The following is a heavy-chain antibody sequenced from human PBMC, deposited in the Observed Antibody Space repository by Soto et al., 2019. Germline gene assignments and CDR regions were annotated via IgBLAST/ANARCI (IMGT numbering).Heavy chain of an antibody. CDR1: GYSFTSYW. CDR3: ASERVVPAAIAGMDV. CDR2: IDPSDSYT. J-gene: IGHJ6*02. Sequence: GESLKISCKGSGYSFTSYWISWVRQMPGKGLEWMGRIDPSDSYTNYSPSFQGHVTISADKSISTAYLQWSSLKASDTAMYYCASERVVPAAIAGMDVWGQGTTVTVSS. V-gene: IGHV5-10-1*01. D-gene: IGHD2-2*01.